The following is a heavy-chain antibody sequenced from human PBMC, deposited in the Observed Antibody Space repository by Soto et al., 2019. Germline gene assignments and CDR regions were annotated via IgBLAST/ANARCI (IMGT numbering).Heavy chain of an antibody. CDR3: ARAIHYYDSSGYLDY. Sequence: SETLSLTCAVSGEYISNGYYWAWIRQPPGKGLEWIGYIYHSGSTYYNPSLKSRVTISVDRSKNQFSLKLSSVTAADTAVYYCARAIHYYDSSGYLDYWGQGTLVTVSS. D-gene: IGHD3-22*01. CDR2: IYHSGST. CDR1: GEYISNGYY. V-gene: IGHV4-30-2*01. J-gene: IGHJ4*02.